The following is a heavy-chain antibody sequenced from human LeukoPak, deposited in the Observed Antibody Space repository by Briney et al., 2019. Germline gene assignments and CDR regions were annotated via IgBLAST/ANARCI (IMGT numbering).Heavy chain of an antibody. D-gene: IGHD3-10*01. J-gene: IGHJ4*02. CDR2: IYYSGTT. CDR3: AGAPAGGSDWFSPFDY. Sequence: SETLSLTCTVPGVSISSTTLYWGWVRQSPGKGLEWIATIYYSGTTYYNPSLKSRVTISVDTSKNQFSLKLTSVTAADTAIYYCAGAPAGGSDWFSPFDYWGQGTLVTVSS. CDR1: GVSISSTTLY. V-gene: IGHV4-39*01.